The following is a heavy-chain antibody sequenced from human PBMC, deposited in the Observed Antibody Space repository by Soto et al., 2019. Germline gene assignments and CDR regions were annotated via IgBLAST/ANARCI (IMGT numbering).Heavy chain of an antibody. V-gene: IGHV1-69*13. CDR2: IIPIFGTA. J-gene: IGHJ6*02. CDR1: GGTFSSYA. D-gene: IGHD2-2*02. Sequence: AASVKVSCKASGGTFSSYAISWVRQAPGQGLEWMGGIIPIFGTANYAQKFQGRVTITADESTSTAYMELSSLRSEDTAVYYCARYCSSTSCYNPYYYGMDVWGQGTTVTVSS. CDR3: ARYCSSTSCYNPYYYGMDV.